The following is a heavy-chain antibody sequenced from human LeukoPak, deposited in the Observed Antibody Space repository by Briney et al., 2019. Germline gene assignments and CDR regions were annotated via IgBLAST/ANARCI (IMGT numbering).Heavy chain of an antibody. V-gene: IGHV4-59*01. CDR1: GGSISSYY. CDR3: AREGYYYDSSGYTPFDP. Sequence: PSETLSLTCTVSGGSISSYYWNWIRQPPGKGLEWIGYIYYNGNTYYNPSLKSRVTMSVDMSKNQLSLKLGSVAAADTAVYYCAREGYYYDSSGYTPFDPWGQGTLVTVSS. J-gene: IGHJ5*02. CDR2: IYYNGNT. D-gene: IGHD3-22*01.